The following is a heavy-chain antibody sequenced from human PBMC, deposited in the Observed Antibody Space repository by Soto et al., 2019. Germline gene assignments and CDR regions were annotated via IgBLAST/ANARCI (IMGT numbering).Heavy chain of an antibody. CDR2: IIPIFGTA. V-gene: IGHV1-69*13. J-gene: IGHJ6*02. CDR3: ARGWDTAMVKNYYYYYGMDV. D-gene: IGHD5-18*01. CDR1: GGTFSSYA. Sequence: SVKVSFKASGGTFSSYAISWVRQAPGQGLEWMGGIIPIFGTANYAQKFQGRVTITADESTSTAYMELSSLRSEDTAVYYCARGWDTAMVKNYYYYYGMDVWAQGTTVTGSS.